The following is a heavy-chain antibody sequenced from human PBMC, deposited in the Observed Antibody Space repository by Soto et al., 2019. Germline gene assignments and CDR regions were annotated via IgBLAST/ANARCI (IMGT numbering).Heavy chain of an antibody. D-gene: IGHD2-15*01. V-gene: IGHV4-59*01. CDR2: IYYSGST. J-gene: IGHJ5*02. CDR3: ARDSQRYCSGGSCSALGWFDP. Sequence: PSETLSLTCTVSGGSISSYYWSWIRQPPGKGLEWIGYIYYSGSTNYNPSLKSRVTISVDTSKNQFSLKLSSVTAADTAVYYCARDSQRYCSGGSCSALGWFDPWGQGTLVTVSS. CDR1: GGSISSYY.